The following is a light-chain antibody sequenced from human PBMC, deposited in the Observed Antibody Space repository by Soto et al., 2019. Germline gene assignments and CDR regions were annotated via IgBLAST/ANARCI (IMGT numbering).Light chain of an antibody. V-gene: IGKV1-39*01. CDR3: QQSYSTPFT. J-gene: IGKJ5*01. CDR2: AAS. CDR1: QRISYY. Sequence: DIQMTQSPSSLSASVGDRVTIRCRASQRISYYLNWFQQKPGRAPKLLIYAASSLEAGVPSRYSGSGSGTDFTLTISSLQPEDFATYYCQQSYSTPFTFGQGTRLE.